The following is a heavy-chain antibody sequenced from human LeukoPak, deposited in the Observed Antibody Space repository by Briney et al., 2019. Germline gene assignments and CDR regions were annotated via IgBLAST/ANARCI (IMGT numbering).Heavy chain of an antibody. V-gene: IGHV3-74*01. Sequence: GGSLRLSCAASGFTFSTYWMHWVRQAPGKGLVWVSRIKNDGSSTSYADSVKGRFTISRDNAKNTLYLQMNSQRPEDTAVYYCARDGRAGGFDYWGQGTLVTVSS. J-gene: IGHJ4*02. CDR2: IKNDGSST. CDR3: ARDGRAGGFDY. D-gene: IGHD1-26*01. CDR1: GFTFSTYW.